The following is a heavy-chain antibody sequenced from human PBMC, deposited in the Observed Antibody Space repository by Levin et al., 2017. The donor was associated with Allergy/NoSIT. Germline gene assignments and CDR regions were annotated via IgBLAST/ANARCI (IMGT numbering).Heavy chain of an antibody. D-gene: IGHD1-26*01. CDR2: ISGGGDST. V-gene: IGHV3-23*01. Sequence: LTCAASGFTLSNYGMSWVRQSPGKGLEWVSSISGGGDSTYYADYVKGRFTISRDNSKNTLYLQMNSLRADDTAVYYCAKDSPVGTYWGQGTLVTVSS. J-gene: IGHJ4*02. CDR3: AKDSPVGTY. CDR1: GFTLSNYG.